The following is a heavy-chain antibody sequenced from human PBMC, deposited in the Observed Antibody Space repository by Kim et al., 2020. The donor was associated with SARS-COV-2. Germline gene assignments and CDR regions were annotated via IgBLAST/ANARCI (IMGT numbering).Heavy chain of an antibody. V-gene: IGHV3-9*01. CDR2: ISWNSGSI. Sequence: GGSLRLSCAASGFTFDDYAMHWVRQAPGKGLEWVSGISWNSGSIGYADSVKGRFTISRDNAKNSLYPQMNSLRAADTALYYCAKDGYGDHGDYWVQGTL. J-gene: IGHJ4*02. D-gene: IGHD4-17*01. CDR1: GFTFDDYA. CDR3: AKDGYGDHGDY.